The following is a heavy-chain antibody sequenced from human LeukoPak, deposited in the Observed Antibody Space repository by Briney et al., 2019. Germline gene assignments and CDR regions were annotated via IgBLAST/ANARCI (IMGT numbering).Heavy chain of an antibody. Sequence: PETLSLTCAVYGGSFSGYYWSWIRQPPGKGLEWIGEINHSGSTNYNPSLKSRVTISVDTSKNQFSLKLSSVTAADTAVYYCARHLLDGSGWYYYYYMDVWGKGTTVTISS. J-gene: IGHJ6*03. CDR3: ARHLLDGSGWYYYYYMDV. CDR1: GGSFSGYY. V-gene: IGHV4-34*01. CDR2: INHSGST. D-gene: IGHD6-19*01.